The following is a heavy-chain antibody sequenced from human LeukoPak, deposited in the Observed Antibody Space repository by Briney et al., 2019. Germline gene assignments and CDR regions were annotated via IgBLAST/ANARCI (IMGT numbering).Heavy chain of an antibody. CDR2: IRYDGSNK. V-gene: IGHV3-30*02. CDR1: GFTFSSYG. D-gene: IGHD3-16*02. Sequence: GGSLRLSCAAPGFTFSSYGMHWVRQAPGKGLEWVAFIRYDGSNKYYADSVKGRFTISRDNSKNTLYLQMNSLRAEDTAVYYCAKDYYDYVWGSYRCLPDYWGQGTLVTVSS. CDR3: AKDYYDYVWGSYRCLPDY. J-gene: IGHJ4*02.